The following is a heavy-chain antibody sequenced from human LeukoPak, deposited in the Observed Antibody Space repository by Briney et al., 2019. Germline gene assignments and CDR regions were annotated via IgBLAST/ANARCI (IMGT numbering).Heavy chain of an antibody. CDR3: ARRHYYNGRAYYFLDY. J-gene: IGHJ4*02. V-gene: IGHV4-61*01. D-gene: IGHD3-22*01. CDR1: GGSVSSDNYY. CDR2: ISYSGST. Sequence: SETLSLTCTVSGGSVSSDNYYWTWIRQPPGKGLQWIGYISYSGSTNYNPSLKSRVTISLPTSKNQFSLRLSSLTAADTAVYYCARRHYYNGRAYYFLDYWGQGTLVTVSS.